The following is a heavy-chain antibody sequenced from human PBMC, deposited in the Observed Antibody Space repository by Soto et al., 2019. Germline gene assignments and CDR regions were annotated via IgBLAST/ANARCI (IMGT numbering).Heavy chain of an antibody. CDR1: GGSISSYY. V-gene: IGHV4-59*01. J-gene: IGHJ3*02. Sequence: PSETLSLTCTVSGGSISSYYWSWIRQPPWKGLEWIGYIYYSGSTNYNPSLKSRVTISVDTSKNQFSLKLSSVTAADTAVYYCARDQSGGHGGDAFDIWGQGTMVTVSS. CDR3: ARDQSGGHGGDAFDI. D-gene: IGHD2-21*02. CDR2: IYYSGST.